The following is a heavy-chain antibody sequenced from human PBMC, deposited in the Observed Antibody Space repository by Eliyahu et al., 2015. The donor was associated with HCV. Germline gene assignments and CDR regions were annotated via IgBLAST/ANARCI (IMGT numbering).Heavy chain of an antibody. CDR2: INHSGST. CDR1: GGSFXGYY. J-gene: IGHJ3*02. CDR3: ARAPNRVLVARRHGAFDI. Sequence: QVQLQQWGAGLLKPSETLSLTCAVYGGSFXGYYWSWIRQPPGKGLEWIGEINHSGSTNYNPSLKSRVTISVDTSKNQFSLKLSSVTAADTAVYYCARAPNRVLVARRHGAFDIWGQGTMVTVSS. D-gene: IGHD5-12*01. V-gene: IGHV4-34*01.